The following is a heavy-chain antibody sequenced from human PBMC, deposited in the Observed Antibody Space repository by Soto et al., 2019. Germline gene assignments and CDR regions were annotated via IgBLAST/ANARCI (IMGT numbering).Heavy chain of an antibody. Sequence: QVQLQESGPGLVRPSETLSLTCTVSVGSNNNYYWNWIRQPPGKGLEWMGYIYYSGTTTNYNPSLKSQVTLSVDTSKNQCSLKLRAVTAADTAVYYCARLGGSFAVPHFDYWGQGTLVTVSS. CDR1: VGSNNNYY. V-gene: IGHV4-59*08. CDR3: ARLGGSFAVPHFDY. CDR2: IYYSGTTT. D-gene: IGHD1-26*01. J-gene: IGHJ4*02.